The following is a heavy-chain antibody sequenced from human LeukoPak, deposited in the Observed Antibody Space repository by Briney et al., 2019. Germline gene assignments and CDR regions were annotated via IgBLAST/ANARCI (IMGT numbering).Heavy chain of an antibody. V-gene: IGHV5-51*01. CDR2: IYPGDSDT. J-gene: IGHJ4*02. CDR3: ARPSGYSGYDVFDY. Sequence: GESLQISCKGSGYIFTSYWIGWVRQMPGKGLEWMGIIYPGDSDTRYSPSFQGQVTISADKSISTAYLQWSSLKASDTATYYCARPSGYSGYDVFDYWGQGTLVTVSS. CDR1: GYIFTSYW. D-gene: IGHD5-12*01.